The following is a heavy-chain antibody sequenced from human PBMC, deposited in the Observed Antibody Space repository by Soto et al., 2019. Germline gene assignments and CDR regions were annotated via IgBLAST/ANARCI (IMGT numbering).Heavy chain of an antibody. CDR1: AYSFTSYW. D-gene: IGHD2-2*01. CDR2: IYPGDSDT. Sequence: GESLKISCKGSAYSFTSYWIGWVRQMPGKGLEWMGIIYPGDSDTRYSPSFQGQVTISADKSISTAYLQWSSLKAPDTAMYYCARHLGRYCSSTSCLHRDYYYGMDVWGQGTTVTVSS. J-gene: IGHJ6*02. CDR3: ARHLGRYCSSTSCLHRDYYYGMDV. V-gene: IGHV5-51*01.